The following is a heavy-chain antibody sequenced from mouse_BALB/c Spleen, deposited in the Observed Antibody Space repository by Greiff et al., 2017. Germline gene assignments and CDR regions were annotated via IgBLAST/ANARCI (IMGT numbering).Heavy chain of an antibody. V-gene: IGHV7-1*02. J-gene: IGHJ2*01. CDR1: GFTFSDFY. Sequence: EVKVVESGGGLVQPGGSLRLSCATSGFTFSDFYMEWVRQPPGKRLEWIAASRNKANDYTTEYSASVKGRFIVSRDTSQSILYLQMNALRAEDTAIYYCARENYDYFDYWGQGTTLTVSS. CDR3: ARENYDYFDY. D-gene: IGHD2-4*01. CDR2: SRNKANDYTT.